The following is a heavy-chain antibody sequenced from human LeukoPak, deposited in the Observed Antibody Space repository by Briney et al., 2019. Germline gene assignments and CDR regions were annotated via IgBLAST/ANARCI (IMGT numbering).Heavy chain of an antibody. CDR1: GYTFTSYG. V-gene: IGHV1-18*01. D-gene: IGHD3-9*01. CDR2: ISAYNGNT. J-gene: IGHJ4*02. Sequence: ASVKVSCKASGYTFTSYGISWVQQAPGQGLEWMGWISAYNGNTNYAQKPQGRVTMTTDTSTSTAYMELRSLRSDDTAVYYCARDPPRYYDILTGYFNYFDYWGQGTLVTVSS. CDR3: ARDPPRYYDILTGYFNYFDY.